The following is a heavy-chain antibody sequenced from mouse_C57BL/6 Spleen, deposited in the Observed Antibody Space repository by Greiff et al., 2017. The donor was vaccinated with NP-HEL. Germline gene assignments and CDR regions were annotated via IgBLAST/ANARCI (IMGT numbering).Heavy chain of an antibody. V-gene: IGHV2-2*01. CDR1: GFSLTSSG. J-gene: IGHJ2*01. D-gene: IGHD2-3*01. CDR2: IWSGGST. Sequence: QVQLKESGPGLVQPSQSLSITCTVSGFSLTSSGVHWVRQSPGKGLEWLGVIWSGGSTDYNAAFISRLSISKDNSKSQVFFKMNRLQADDTAIYYCARNFRYDGYYEYYFDYWGQGTTLTVSS. CDR3: ARNFRYDGYYEYYFDY.